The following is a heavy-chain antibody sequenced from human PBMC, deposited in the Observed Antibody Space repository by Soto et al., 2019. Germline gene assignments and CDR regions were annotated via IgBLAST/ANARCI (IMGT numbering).Heavy chain of an antibody. CDR3: ARARLLWFGREGFDP. CDR2: IIPIFGTA. Sequence: QVQLVQSGAEVKKPGSSVKVSCKASGGTFSSYAISWVRQAPGQGLEWMGGIIPIFGTANYAQKFQGRVTIHADKSTSTAYMELSSLRCEETSVYYCARARLLWFGREGFDPWGQGTLVTVSS. J-gene: IGHJ5*02. D-gene: IGHD3-10*01. V-gene: IGHV1-69*06. CDR1: GGTFSSYA.